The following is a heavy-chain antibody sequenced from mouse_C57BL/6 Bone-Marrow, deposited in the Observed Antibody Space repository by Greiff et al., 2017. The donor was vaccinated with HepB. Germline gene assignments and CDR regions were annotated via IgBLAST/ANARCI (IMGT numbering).Heavy chain of an antibody. CDR3: AKNPNGYAMDY. J-gene: IGHJ4*01. CDR2: IWRGGST. CDR1: GFSLTSYG. Sequence: VQRVESGPGLVQPSQRLSITCTVSGFSLTSYGVHWVRQSPGKGLEWLGVIWRGGSTDYNAAFMSRLSITKDNSKSQVFFKMNSLQADDTALYYCAKNPNGYAMDYWGQGTSVTVSS. V-gene: IGHV2-5*01.